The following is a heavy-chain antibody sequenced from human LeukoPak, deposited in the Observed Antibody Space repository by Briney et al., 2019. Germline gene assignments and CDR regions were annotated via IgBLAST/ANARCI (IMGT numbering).Heavy chain of an antibody. CDR2: ISGSGGST. V-gene: IGHV3-23*01. Sequence: GGSLRLSCAASGFTFSSYWMSWVRQAPGKGLEWVSAISGSGGSTYYADSVKGRFTISRDNSKNTLYLQMNSLRAEDTAVYYCAKGSVYDFWSGRLLDYWGQGTLVTVSS. D-gene: IGHD3-3*01. CDR3: AKGSVYDFWSGRLLDY. J-gene: IGHJ4*02. CDR1: GFTFSSYW.